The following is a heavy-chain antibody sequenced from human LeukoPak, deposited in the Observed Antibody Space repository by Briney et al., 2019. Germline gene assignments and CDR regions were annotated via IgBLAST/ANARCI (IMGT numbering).Heavy chain of an antibody. V-gene: IGHV4-61*02. D-gene: IGHD3-16*02. CDR2: ISSSGST. J-gene: IGHJ4*02. Sequence: SETLSFTCTVSGGSISSGDYYWSWIRQPAGKGLEWIGRISSSGSTNYNPSLKSRVTISVDTSKNQFSLKLSSVTAADTAVYYCASLGENYDYVWGSYRPDYWGQGTLVTVSS. CDR1: GGSISSGDYY. CDR3: ASLGENYDYVWGSYRPDY.